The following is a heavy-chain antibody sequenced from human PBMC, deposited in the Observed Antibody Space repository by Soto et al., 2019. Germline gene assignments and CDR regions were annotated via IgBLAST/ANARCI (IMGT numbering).Heavy chain of an antibody. CDR3: ARDWTGDTCPCLDV. CDR2: FSGSGGST. CDR1: GFTFSNYA. J-gene: IGHJ6*02. D-gene: IGHD3-3*01. Sequence: EVQLLESGGGLVQPGRSLRLSCAAAGFTFSNYALTWVRQSPGKELEWVSTFSGSGGSTYYADSVRGRFTISRDNSKNTLFLQMNSLRVEDTAIYYCARDWTGDTCPCLDVWGQGTTVSVSS. V-gene: IGHV3-23*01.